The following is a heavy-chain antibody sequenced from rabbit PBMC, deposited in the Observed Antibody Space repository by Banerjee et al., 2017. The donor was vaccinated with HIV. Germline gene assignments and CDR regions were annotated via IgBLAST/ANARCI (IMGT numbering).Heavy chain of an antibody. CDR3: ARTADNDGYGYFDL. V-gene: IGHV1S40*01. CDR1: GFDLSSYYY. D-gene: IGHD6-1*01. J-gene: IGHJ4*01. Sequence: QSLEESGGDLVKPGASLTLTCTASGFDLSSYYYMTWVRQAPGKGLEWIGCIYTGSGSTYYASWAKGRFTISKTSSTTVTLQMTSLTAADTATYFCARTADNDGYGYFDLWGPGTLVTVS. CDR2: IYTGSGST.